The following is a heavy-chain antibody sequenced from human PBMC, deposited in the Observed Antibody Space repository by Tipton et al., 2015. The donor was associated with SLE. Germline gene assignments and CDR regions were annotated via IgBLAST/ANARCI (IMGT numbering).Heavy chain of an antibody. J-gene: IGHJ6*03. CDR1: GGSISSGSYF. D-gene: IGHD3-3*01. Sequence: TLSLTCTVSGGSISSGSYFWSWIRQPAGKGLEWIGRINTSGSTSYNPSLKSRVAISVDTSRNQFSLKLSSVTAADTAVYYCARTEDGDFWNGYYAGNYYYSYMDVWGKGTTVTVSS. CDR3: ARTEDGDFWNGYYAGNYYYSYMDV. V-gene: IGHV4-61*02. CDR2: INTSGST.